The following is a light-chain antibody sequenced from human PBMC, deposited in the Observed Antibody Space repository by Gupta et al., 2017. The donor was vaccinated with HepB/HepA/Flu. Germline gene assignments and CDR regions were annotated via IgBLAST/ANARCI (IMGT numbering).Light chain of an antibody. J-gene: IGKJ1*01. CDR1: QNIANN. CDR2: DAS. CDR3: HQYNDWPRA. V-gene: IGKV3-15*01. Sequence: IVMTQSPVTLSVSTGERVALSCRASQNIANNLAWYQQKPGQAPRLLIYDASSRAAGIPSRVSGRGYGTEFTLTISSLQSEDFAVYYCHQYNDWPRAFGQGTKVEVK.